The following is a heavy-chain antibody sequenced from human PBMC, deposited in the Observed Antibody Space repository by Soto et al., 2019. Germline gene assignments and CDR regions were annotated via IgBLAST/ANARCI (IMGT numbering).Heavy chain of an antibody. V-gene: IGHV3-30-3*01. CDR1: GFTFSSYA. CDR3: ARDPKTTVTTFDY. CDR2: ISYDGSNK. J-gene: IGHJ4*02. Sequence: QVQLVESGGGVVQPGRSLRLSCAASGFTFSSYAMHWVRQAPGKGLEWVAVISYDGSNKYYADSVKGRFTISRDNSKTTLYLQMNSLRAEDTAVYYCARDPKTTVTTFDYWGQGTLVTVSS. D-gene: IGHD4-17*01.